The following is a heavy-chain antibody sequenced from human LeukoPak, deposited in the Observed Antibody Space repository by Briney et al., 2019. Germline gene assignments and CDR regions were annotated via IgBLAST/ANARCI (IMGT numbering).Heavy chain of an antibody. CDR3: ARDPRRVVPAAFFFDY. Sequence: GGSLRLSCAASGFTFTNYAMSWVRQAPGKGLEWVSGISGSGGSTYYADSVKGWLTISRDNSKNTLYLQMNSLRAEDTAIYYCARDPRRVVPAAFFFDYWGQGTLVTVSS. D-gene: IGHD2-2*01. CDR2: ISGSGGST. V-gene: IGHV3-23*01. J-gene: IGHJ4*02. CDR1: GFTFTNYA.